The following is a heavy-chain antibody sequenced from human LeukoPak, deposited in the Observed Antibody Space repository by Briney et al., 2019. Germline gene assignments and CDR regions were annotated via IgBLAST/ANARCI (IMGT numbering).Heavy chain of an antibody. CDR2: INHSGST. Sequence: SETLSLTCAVYGGSFSGYYWSWIRQPPGKGLEWIGEINHSGSTNYNPSLKSRVTISVDTSKNQFSLKLSSVTAADTAVYYCARVGRITIFGVSPKRGFDYWGQGTLVTVSS. CDR3: ARVGRITIFGVSPKRGFDY. D-gene: IGHD3-3*01. CDR1: GGSFSGYY. V-gene: IGHV4-34*01. J-gene: IGHJ4*02.